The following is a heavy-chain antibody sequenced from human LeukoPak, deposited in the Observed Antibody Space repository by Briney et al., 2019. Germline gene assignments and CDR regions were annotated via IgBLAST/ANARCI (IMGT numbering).Heavy chain of an antibody. Sequence: GGSLRLSCAASGFTFSSYAMSWVRQAPGKGLEWVSAISGSGGSTYYADSVKGRFTISRDNSKNTLYLQMNSLRAEDTAVYYCAKVMIPRRGGATLELDYWGQGTLVTVSS. V-gene: IGHV3-23*01. CDR2: ISGSGGST. J-gene: IGHJ4*02. D-gene: IGHD1-26*01. CDR1: GFTFSSYA. CDR3: AKVMIPRRGGATLELDY.